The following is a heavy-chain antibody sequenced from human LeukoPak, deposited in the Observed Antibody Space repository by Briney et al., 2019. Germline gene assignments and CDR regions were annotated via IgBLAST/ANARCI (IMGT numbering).Heavy chain of an antibody. Sequence: GASVKVSCKASGGTFSSYAISWVRQAPGQGLEWMGGIIPIFGTANYAQKFQGRVTITADESTSTAYMELSSLRSEDTAVYYCARGAAVAGNYWYFDYWGQGTLVTVSS. D-gene: IGHD6-19*01. V-gene: IGHV1-69*13. CDR1: GGTFSSYA. CDR3: ARGAAVAGNYWYFDY. J-gene: IGHJ4*02. CDR2: IIPIFGTA.